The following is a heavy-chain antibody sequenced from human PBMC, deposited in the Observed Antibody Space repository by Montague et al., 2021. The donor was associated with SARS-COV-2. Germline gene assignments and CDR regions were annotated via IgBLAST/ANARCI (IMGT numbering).Heavy chain of an antibody. Sequence: SLRLSCAASGFTFSSYAMSWVRQAPGKGLEWVSAISGSGGSTYYADSVKGRFTISRDNSKNTLYLQMNSLRAEDTAVYYCAKVGGSWYHDYYYGMDVWGQGTTVTVSS. V-gene: IGHV3-23*01. CDR1: GFTFSSYA. J-gene: IGHJ6*02. CDR3: AKVGGSWYHDYYYGMDV. CDR2: ISGSGGST. D-gene: IGHD6-13*01.